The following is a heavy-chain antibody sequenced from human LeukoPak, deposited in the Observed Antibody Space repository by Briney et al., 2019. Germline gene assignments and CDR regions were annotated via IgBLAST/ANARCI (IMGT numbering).Heavy chain of an antibody. CDR1: GGSISSGGYS. CDR3: ARGGCSGGSCYYHWYFDL. D-gene: IGHD2-15*01. V-gene: IGHV4-30-2*01. Sequence: SETLSLTCAVSGGSISSGGYSWSWIRQPPGTGLEWIGYIYHSGSTYYNPSLKSRVTISVDRSKNQFSLKLSSVTAADTAVYYCARGGCSGGSCYYHWYFDLWGRGTLVTVSS. CDR2: IYHSGST. J-gene: IGHJ2*01.